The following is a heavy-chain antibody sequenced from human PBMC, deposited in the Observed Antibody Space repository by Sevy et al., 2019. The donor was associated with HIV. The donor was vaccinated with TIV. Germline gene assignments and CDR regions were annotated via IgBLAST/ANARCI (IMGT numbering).Heavy chain of an antibody. CDR1: GFTFSNAW. V-gene: IGHV3-15*01. Sequence: GGSLRLSCAASGFTFSNAWMSWVRQAPGKGLEWVGRIKSKTDGGKKDYAAPVKGRITISRDDSKNTLYLQMNSLKTEDTAIYFCTTDSKKRWLYALLDFWGQGTLVTVSS. D-gene: IGHD2-2*01. CDR3: TTDSKKRWLYALLDF. CDR2: IKSKTDGGKK. J-gene: IGHJ4*02.